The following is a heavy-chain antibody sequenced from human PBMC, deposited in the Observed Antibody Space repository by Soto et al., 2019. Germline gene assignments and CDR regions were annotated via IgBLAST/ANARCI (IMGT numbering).Heavy chain of an antibody. CDR2: ISGSGGST. Sequence: VGSLRLSCAASGFTFSSYAMSWVRQAPGKGLEWVSIISGSGGSTYYADSVKGRFTISRDNSKNTLYLQMNSLRAEDTAVYYCASRSSGWYFVYWGQGTMVTVSS. CDR1: GFTFSSYA. J-gene: IGHJ4*02. CDR3: ASRSSGWYFVY. D-gene: IGHD6-19*01. V-gene: IGHV3-23*01.